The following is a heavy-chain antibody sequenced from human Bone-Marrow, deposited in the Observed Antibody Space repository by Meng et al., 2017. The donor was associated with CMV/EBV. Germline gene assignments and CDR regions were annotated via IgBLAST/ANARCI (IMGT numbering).Heavy chain of an antibody. V-gene: IGHV1-2*02. J-gene: IGHJ6*02. Sequence: ASVKVSCKASGYTFTDYFVHWVRQAPGQGLEWMGWINPNSGGTNYAQKFQGRVTMTRDTSISTAYMELSRLRSDDTAVYYCARDGSGYCSSTSCYTHYYGMDVWGQGTTVTVSS. CDR1: GYTFTDYF. CDR3: ARDGSGYCSSTSCYTHYYGMDV. CDR2: INPNSGGT. D-gene: IGHD2-2*02.